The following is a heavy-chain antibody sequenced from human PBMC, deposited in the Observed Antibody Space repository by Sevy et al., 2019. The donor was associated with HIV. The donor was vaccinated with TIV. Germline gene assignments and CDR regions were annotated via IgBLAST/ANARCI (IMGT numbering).Heavy chain of an antibody. CDR3: AREHSSSWPYYYYGMDV. Sequence: GGSLRLSCVASGFTFSSHSMSWVRQAPGKGLEWVAVISYDGRSKYYADSVKGRFTISRDNSKNTLYLQMNSLRADDTAVYYCAREHSSSWPYYYYGMDVWGQGTTVTVSS. D-gene: IGHD6-13*01. CDR1: GFTFSSHS. J-gene: IGHJ6*02. CDR2: ISYDGRSK. V-gene: IGHV3-30*04.